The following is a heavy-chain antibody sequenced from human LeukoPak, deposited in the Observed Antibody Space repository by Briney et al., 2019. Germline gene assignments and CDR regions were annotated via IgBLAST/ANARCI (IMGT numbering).Heavy chain of an antibody. CDR3: ASTYCGGDCPIDY. V-gene: IGHV4-34*01. D-gene: IGHD2-21*02. CDR1: GGSFSGYY. Sequence: SETLSLTCAVYGGSFSGYYWSWIRQPPGKGLEWIGEINHSGSTNYNPSLKSRVTISVDTSKNQLSLKLSSVTAADTAVYYCASTYCGGDCPIDYWGQGTLVTVSS. CDR2: INHSGST. J-gene: IGHJ4*02.